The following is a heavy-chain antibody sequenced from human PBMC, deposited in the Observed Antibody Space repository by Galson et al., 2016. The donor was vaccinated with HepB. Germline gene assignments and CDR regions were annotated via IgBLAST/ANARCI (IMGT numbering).Heavy chain of an antibody. CDR1: GFTFSKYS. CDR2: ISLSSSYT. CDR3: VRDKEDSSGYFGY. J-gene: IGHJ3*01. D-gene: IGHD3-22*01. Sequence: SLRLSCAASGFTFSKYSMNWVRQAPGMRLEWVSSISLSSSYTYYADSVQGRFTISRDNAKNSLYLQMNSLRAEDTAVYYCVRDKEDSSGYFGYWGQGTIDTVSS. V-gene: IGHV3-21*01.